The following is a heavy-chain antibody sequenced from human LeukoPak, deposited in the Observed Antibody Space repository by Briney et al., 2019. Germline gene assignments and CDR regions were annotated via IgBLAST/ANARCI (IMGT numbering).Heavy chain of an antibody. CDR3: ARDPPPSSMWIQLWGNWFDP. J-gene: IGHJ5*02. Sequence: GGSLRLSCAASGFTFSNAWMSWVRQAPGKGLEWVGRIKSKTDGGTTDYAAPVKGRFTISRDDSKNTLYLQMNSLRAEDTAVYYCARDPPPSSMWIQLWGNWFDPWGQGTLVTVSS. V-gene: IGHV3-15*01. CDR1: GFTFSNAW. D-gene: IGHD5-18*01. CDR2: IKSKTDGGTT.